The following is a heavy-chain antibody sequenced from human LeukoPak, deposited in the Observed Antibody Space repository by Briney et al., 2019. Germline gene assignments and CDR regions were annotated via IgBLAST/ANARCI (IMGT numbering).Heavy chain of an antibody. CDR1: GGSISSSSYY. CDR3: ARGLINHDYSNYYYYMDV. Sequence: PSETLSLTCTVSGGSISSSSYYWGWIRQPPGKGLEWIGSIYYSGSTYYNPSLKSRVTISVDTSKNQFSLKLSSVTAADTAVYYCARGLINHDYSNYYYYMDVWGKGTTVTVSS. CDR2: IYYSGST. D-gene: IGHD4-11*01. V-gene: IGHV4-39*01. J-gene: IGHJ6*03.